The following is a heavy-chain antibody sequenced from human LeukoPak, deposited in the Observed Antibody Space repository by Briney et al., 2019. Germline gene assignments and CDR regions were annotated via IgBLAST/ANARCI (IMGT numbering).Heavy chain of an antibody. CDR2: IWYDGNNK. V-gene: IGHV3-33*01. J-gene: IGHJ6*02. CDR3: ARGMGSGYEYYYYSYGMDV. CDR1: EFLFDSYA. D-gene: IGHD5-12*01. Sequence: GGSLRLSCAASEFLFDSYAMHWGRQAPGKGLEWVAIIWYDGNNKYYTDSVRGRFTISRDNSKNILYLEMNSLRREDTAVYYCARGMGSGYEYYYYSYGMDVWGQGTTVTVSS.